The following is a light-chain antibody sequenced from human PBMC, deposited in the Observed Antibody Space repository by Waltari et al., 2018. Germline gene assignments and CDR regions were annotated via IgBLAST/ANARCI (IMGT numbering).Light chain of an antibody. CDR1: QSVSSSY. CDR2: GAS. Sequence: EIVLTQSPGTLSLSPGERATLSCRASQSVSSSYLAWYQQKPGQPPRLLIYGASSRATGIPDRFSGSGSGTDFTLTISRLEPEDFAVYYCQQYGSSPPHLYTFGQGTKLEIK. V-gene: IGKV3-20*01. CDR3: QQYGSSPPHLYT. J-gene: IGKJ2*01.